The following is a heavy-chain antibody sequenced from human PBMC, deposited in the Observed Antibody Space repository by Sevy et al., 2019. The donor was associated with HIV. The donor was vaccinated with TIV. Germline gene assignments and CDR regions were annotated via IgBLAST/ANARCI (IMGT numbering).Heavy chain of an antibody. Sequence: ASVKVSCKTSGYTFTSYNITWVRQAPGQGLEWLGWVSAHNGDTNYEQRFRGRVTMTTDTSTSTAYMDLRSLRSDATAVYYCVGAYCSGGRCCCGAYWGQGTLVTVSS. CDR3: VGAYCSGGRCCCGAY. J-gene: IGHJ4*02. V-gene: IGHV1-18*01. D-gene: IGHD2-15*01. CDR2: VSAHNGDT. CDR1: GYTFTSYN.